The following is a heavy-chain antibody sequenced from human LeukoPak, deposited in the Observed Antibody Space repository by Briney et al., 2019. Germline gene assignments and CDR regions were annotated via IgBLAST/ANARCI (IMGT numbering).Heavy chain of an antibody. CDR2: IYYSGST. V-gene: IGHV4-59*06. CDR3: ARDMIGNFGY. D-gene: IGHD3-22*01. Sequence: SETLSLTCTVSGGSISSYYWSWIRQPPGKGLEWIGYIYYSGSTYYNPSLKSRVTISVDTSKNQFSLKLSSVTAADTAVYYCARDMIGNFGYWGQGTLVTVSS. J-gene: IGHJ4*02. CDR1: GGSISSYY.